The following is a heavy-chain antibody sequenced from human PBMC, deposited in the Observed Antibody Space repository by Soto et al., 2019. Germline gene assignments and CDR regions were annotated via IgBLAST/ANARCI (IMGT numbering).Heavy chain of an antibody. CDR2: IYYSGST. J-gene: IGHJ5*02. CDR1: HGLGSSGSCS. CDR3: ARGEYYYDSSGYYHEGYNWFDP. D-gene: IGHD3-22*01. Sequence: PSATLSLPGSACHGLGSSGSCSWSWIRQPPGKGLKWSGYIYYSGSTNYTPSLESRVTISVDTSKNQFSLKLSSVSAADTAVYYCARGEYYYDSSGYYHEGYNWFDPWGQGTLVTVS. V-gene: IGHV4-61*01.